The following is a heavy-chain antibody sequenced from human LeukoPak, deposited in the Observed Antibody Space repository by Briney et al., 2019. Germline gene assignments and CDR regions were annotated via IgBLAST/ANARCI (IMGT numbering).Heavy chain of an antibody. CDR1: GGTFSSYA. CDR2: IIPIFGTA. CDR3: ARVSGYCSSTSCYHLGYYYYYMDV. V-gene: IGHV1-69*13. D-gene: IGHD2-2*01. J-gene: IGHJ6*03. Sequence: ASVKVSCKDSGGTFSSYAISWVRQAPGQGLEWMGGIIPIFGTANYAQKFQGRVTITADESTSTAYMELSSLRSEDTAVYYCARVSGYCSSTSCYHLGYYYYYMDVWGKGTTVTVSS.